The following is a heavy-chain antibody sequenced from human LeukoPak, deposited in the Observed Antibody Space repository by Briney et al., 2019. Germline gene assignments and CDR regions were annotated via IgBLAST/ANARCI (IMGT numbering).Heavy chain of an antibody. CDR2: IFYTGNT. Sequence: PSETLSLTCTVSGDSISTSYWSWIRQTPEKGLEWIGSIFYTGNTEYNPSLKSRVTLSVDSSKKQLSLKLRSVTAADTAVYYCARDRRAGHNFVCFFDHWGQGTLVTVAS. J-gene: IGHJ4*02. CDR3: ARDRRAGHNFVCFFDH. V-gene: IGHV4-59*01. CDR1: GDSISTSY. D-gene: IGHD5-24*01.